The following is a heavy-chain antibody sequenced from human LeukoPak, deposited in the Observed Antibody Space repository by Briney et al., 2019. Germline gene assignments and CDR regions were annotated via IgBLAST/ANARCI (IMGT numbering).Heavy chain of an antibody. J-gene: IGHJ6*02. CDR2: MNPNSGNT. V-gene: IGHV1-8*01. CDR1: GYTFTSYD. D-gene: IGHD6-13*01. Sequence: ASVKVSCKASGYTFTSYDINWVRQATGQGLEWMGWMNPNSGNTGYAQKFQGRVTMTRNTSIGTAYMELSSLRSEDTAVYYCAVLYSSSWSYYYYYGMDVWGQGTTVTVSS. CDR3: AVLYSSSWSYYYYYGMDV.